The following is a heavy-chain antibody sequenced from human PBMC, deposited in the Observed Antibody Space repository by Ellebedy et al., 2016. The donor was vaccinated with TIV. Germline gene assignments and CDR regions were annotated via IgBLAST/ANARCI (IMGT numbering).Heavy chain of an antibody. J-gene: IGHJ4*02. V-gene: IGHV3-21*01. CDR1: GFTFSNYA. CDR2: ISVGSYYI. CDR3: ARETRTGGYLDF. Sequence: GGSLRLXXVGSGFTFSNYAMSWVRQAPGKGLEWVSSISVGSYYIYYTDSVKGRFTISRDNAKNSVYLQIESLRAEDTAVYYCARETRTGGYLDFWGQGTQVTVSS. D-gene: IGHD2-15*01.